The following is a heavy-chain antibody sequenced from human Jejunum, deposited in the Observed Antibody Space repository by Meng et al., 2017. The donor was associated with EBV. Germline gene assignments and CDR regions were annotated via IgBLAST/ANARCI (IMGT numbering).Heavy chain of an antibody. V-gene: IGHV4-4*02. CDR1: GDSIDSRNW. CDR2: IYYSGST. D-gene: IGHD2-21*02. CDR3: VRGGDYCLVY. Sequence: QVRRQGSGPGLGEPSGPLPLTCAVPGDSIDSRNWGSWVRQSPERGLEWIGEIYYSGSTNYNPSLKSRVTILVDRSENHFSLHLSSVTAADTAVYYCVRGGDYCLVYWGQGTLVTVSS. J-gene: IGHJ4*02.